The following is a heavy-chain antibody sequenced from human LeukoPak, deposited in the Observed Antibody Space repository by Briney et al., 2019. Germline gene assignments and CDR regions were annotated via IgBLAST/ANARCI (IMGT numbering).Heavy chain of an antibody. D-gene: IGHD1-26*01. Sequence: GGSLRLSCAASGFTVSSNYMSWVRQAPGKGLEWVSVIYSGGITYYADSVKGRFTISRDNSKNTLYLQMNSLRAEDTAVYFCAREKGGSSRAIYYYHTWTSGAKGPRSPSP. V-gene: IGHV3-53*01. J-gene: IGHJ6*03. CDR1: GFTVSSNY. CDR2: IYSGGIT. CDR3: AREKGGSSRAIYYYHTWTS.